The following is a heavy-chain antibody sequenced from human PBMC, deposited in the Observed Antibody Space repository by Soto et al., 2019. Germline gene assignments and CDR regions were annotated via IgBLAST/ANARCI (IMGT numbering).Heavy chain of an antibody. CDR1: GYALTDLS. J-gene: IGHJ5*02. Sequence: SVKVSCKDSGYALTDLSLHWVRQSNGKGLEWMGGLDPEDGETIYAQKFQGRVTMTEDTSTDTAYMELSSLRSEDTAVYYCATFLTYYYGSGSSGWFDPWGQGPLVTVSS. D-gene: IGHD3-10*01. V-gene: IGHV1-24*01. CDR2: LDPEDGET. CDR3: ATFLTYYYGSGSSGWFDP.